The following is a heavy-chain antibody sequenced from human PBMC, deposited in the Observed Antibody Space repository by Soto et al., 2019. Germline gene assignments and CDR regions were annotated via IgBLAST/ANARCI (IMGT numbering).Heavy chain of an antibody. CDR2: ISYDGSNK. V-gene: IGHV3-30*18. D-gene: IGHD6-13*01. Sequence: GGSLRLSCAASGFIFSSFGMQWVRQAPGKGLEWVAGISYDGSNKYYADSVKGRFTISRDNSKNMIYLQMNSLRAEDTAVYYCAKXTSRYRSNGPAYYGMDVWGPGTPVTVSS. CDR1: GFIFSSFG. CDR3: AKXTSRYRSNGPAYYGMDV. J-gene: IGHJ6*02.